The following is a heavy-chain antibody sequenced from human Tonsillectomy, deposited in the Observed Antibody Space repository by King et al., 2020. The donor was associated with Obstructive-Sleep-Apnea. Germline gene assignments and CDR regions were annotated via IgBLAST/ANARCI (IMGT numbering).Heavy chain of an antibody. CDR3: AKDTRYYDSSEYQDYYFDY. CDR1: GFTFSSYG. Sequence: VQLVESGGGVVQPGRSLRLSCAASGFTFSSYGMHWVRQAPGQGLEWVAFIRYDGSNKYYADSVKGRFTISRDNSKNTLYLQMNSLRAEDTAVYYCAKDTRYYDSSEYQDYYFDYWGQGTLVTVSS. J-gene: IGHJ4*02. D-gene: IGHD3-22*01. CDR2: IRYDGSNK. V-gene: IGHV3-30*02.